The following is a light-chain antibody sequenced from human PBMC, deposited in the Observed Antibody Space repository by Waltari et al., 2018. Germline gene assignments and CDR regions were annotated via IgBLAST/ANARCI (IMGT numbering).Light chain of an antibody. CDR2: DVS. V-gene: IGLV2-14*03. Sequence: QSALTQPASVSGSPGQSITISCTGTSNDVGGYTYVSWYQQHPGKAPKLMIYDVSNRPSGVSNRFSGSKSCNTASLTISGLQAEDEADYYCSSYTSSLTLVFGGGTKLTVL. CDR1: SNDVGGYTY. CDR3: SSYTSSLTLV. J-gene: IGLJ3*02.